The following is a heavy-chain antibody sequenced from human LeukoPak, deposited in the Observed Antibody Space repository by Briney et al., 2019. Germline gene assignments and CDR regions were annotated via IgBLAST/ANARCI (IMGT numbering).Heavy chain of an antibody. V-gene: IGHV3-23*01. CDR3: AKARDSDYDWYFDY. CDR1: EFTFSNYA. D-gene: IGHD5-12*01. CDR2: ISGSGGST. J-gene: IGHJ4*02. Sequence: GGSLRLSCAASEFTFSNYAMNWVRQAPGKGLEWVSSISGSGGSTHYADSVKGRFTISGDNSKNTLYLQMNSLRAEDTAVYYCAKARDSDYDWYFDYWGQGTLVTVSS.